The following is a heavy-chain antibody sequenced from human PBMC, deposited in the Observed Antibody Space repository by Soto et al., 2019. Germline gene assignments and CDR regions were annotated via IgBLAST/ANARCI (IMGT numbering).Heavy chain of an antibody. CDR2: ISSGSKTI. Sequence: LIHSYADAGVTLSCYRLNLVHTAPGKGLEWVSYISSGSKTIYYAESVKGRFTVSRDNARNSQYLQMNSLRDEDTAVYYCAREDILGVRSFDYWGQGTLVTVSS. CDR3: AREDILGVRSFDY. D-gene: IGHD3-9*01. V-gene: IGHV3-48*02. CDR1: GVTLSCYR. J-gene: IGHJ4*02.